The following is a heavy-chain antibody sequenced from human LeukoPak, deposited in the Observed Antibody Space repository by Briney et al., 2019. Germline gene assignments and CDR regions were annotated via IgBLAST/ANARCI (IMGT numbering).Heavy chain of an antibody. V-gene: IGHV1-46*01. D-gene: IGHD1/OR15-1a*01. CDR1: GYTFTSYY. CDR2: INPSGGRT. CDR3: ARKQYEDYYYYGMDV. Sequence: ASVKVSCKASGYTFTSYYMHWVRQAPGQALEWMGIINPSGGRTSYAQKFQGRVTMTRDTTTSTVQMKLSSRRSECTAGYYCARKQYEDYYYYGMDVCGQGNTVTVSS. J-gene: IGHJ6*02.